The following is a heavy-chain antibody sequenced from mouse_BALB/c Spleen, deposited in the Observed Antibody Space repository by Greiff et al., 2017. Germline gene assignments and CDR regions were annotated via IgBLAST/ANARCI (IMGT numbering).Heavy chain of an antibody. CDR2: IDPANGNT. D-gene: IGHD1-1*01. V-gene: IGHV14-3*02. Sequence: EVKLMESGAELVKPGASVKLSCTASGFNIKDTYMHWVKQRPEQGLEWIGRIDPANGNTKYDPKFQGKATITAYTSSNTAYLQLSSLTSEDTAVYYCALYYYGFYAMDYWGQGTSVTVSS. CDR3: ALYYYGFYAMDY. J-gene: IGHJ4*01. CDR1: GFNIKDTY.